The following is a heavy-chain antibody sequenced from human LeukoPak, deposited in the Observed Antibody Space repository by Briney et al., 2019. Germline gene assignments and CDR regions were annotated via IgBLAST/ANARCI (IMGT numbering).Heavy chain of an antibody. CDR3: ARVALAVAHYYYYYMDV. V-gene: IGHV3-30*04. CDR2: ISYDGSNK. D-gene: IGHD6-19*01. Sequence: SCKASGYTFSSYAMHWVRQAPGKGLEWVAVISYDGSNKYYADSVKGRFTISRDNSKNTLYLQMNSLRAEDTAVYYCARVALAVAHYYYYYMDVWGKGTTVTVSS. CDR1: GYTFSSYA. J-gene: IGHJ6*03.